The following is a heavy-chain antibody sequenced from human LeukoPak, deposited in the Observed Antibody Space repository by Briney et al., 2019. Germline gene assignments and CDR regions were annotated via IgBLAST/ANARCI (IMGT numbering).Heavy chain of an antibody. CDR1: GCTFSSYS. CDR2: ISSSSSYI. Sequence: GGSLRLSCADSGCTFSSYSMKWVRQAPGKELEWVWSISSSSSYIYYADSVKGRFTISRDNAKNSLYLQMNSLRAEDTAVYYCARDGVDVLRFLEWSLDYWGPGTLVTVSS. CDR3: ARDGVDVLRFLEWSLDY. J-gene: IGHJ4*02. V-gene: IGHV3-21*01. D-gene: IGHD3-3*01.